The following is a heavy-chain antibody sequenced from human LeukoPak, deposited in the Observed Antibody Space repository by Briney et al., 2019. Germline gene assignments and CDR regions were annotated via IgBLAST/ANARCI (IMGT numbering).Heavy chain of an antibody. CDR1: GGSISSGDYY. J-gene: IGHJ4*02. V-gene: IGHV4-30-4*08. D-gene: IGHD5-12*01. Sequence: SETLSLTCTVSGGSISSGDYYWSWIRQPPGKGLEWIGYIYYSGSTYYNPSLKSRVTISVDTSKNQFSLKLSSVTAADTAVYYCARVGISGYESDYWGQGTLVTVSS. CDR3: ARVGISGYESDY. CDR2: IYYSGST.